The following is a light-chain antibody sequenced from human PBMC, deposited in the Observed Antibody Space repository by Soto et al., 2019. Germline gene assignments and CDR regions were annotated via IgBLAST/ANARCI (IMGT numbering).Light chain of an antibody. J-gene: IGLJ2*01. CDR1: SSDVGGYNY. Sequence: QSVLTQPASVSGSPGQSITISCTGTSSDVGGYNYVSWYQQHPGKAPKLMIYDVSNRPSGVSNRFSGSKSGNTASLTISGLQAEDDADYYCSSYTSSSTLFGGGTKVTV. V-gene: IGLV2-14*01. CDR2: DVS. CDR3: SSYTSSSTL.